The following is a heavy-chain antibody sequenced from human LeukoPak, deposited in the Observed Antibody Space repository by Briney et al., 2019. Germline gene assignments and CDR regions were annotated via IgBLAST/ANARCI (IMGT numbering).Heavy chain of an antibody. J-gene: IGHJ3*02. CDR3: ASGYCGGACQLGGVDM. CDR1: GGSISSYY. D-gene: IGHD2-21*02. V-gene: IGHV4-59*01. Sequence: SETLSLTCTVSGGSISSYYWSWIRQPPGKGLEWIGYIYYSGSTNYNPSLKSRVTISLDTSGNQFSPKLSSVTAADTAVYYCASGYCGGACQLGGVDMWGQGTMVTVSS. CDR2: IYYSGST.